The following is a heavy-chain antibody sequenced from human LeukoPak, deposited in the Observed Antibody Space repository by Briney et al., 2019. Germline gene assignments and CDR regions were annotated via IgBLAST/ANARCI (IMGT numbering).Heavy chain of an antibody. Sequence: GGSLRLSCAASEFTFSSYAMTWVRQAPGKGLEWVPVISGSGGSTHYSDSVKGRFTNSRDNSKNTLYLQMNSLRAEDTAVYYCAKGIESGNYCPFDYWGQGTLVTVSS. CDR3: AKGIESGNYCPFDY. CDR1: EFTFSSYA. J-gene: IGHJ4*02. CDR2: ISGSGGST. V-gene: IGHV3-23*01. D-gene: IGHD1-26*01.